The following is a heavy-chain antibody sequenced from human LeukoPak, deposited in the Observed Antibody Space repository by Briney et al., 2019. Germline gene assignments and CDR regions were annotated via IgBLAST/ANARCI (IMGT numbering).Heavy chain of an antibody. CDR3: ARRITMIVVVIKSWFDP. CDR2: INHSGST. D-gene: IGHD3-22*01. J-gene: IGHJ5*02. V-gene: IGHV4-34*01. Sequence: PSETLSLTCAVYGGSFSGYYWSWIRQPPGKGLEWIGEINHSGSTNYNPSLKSRVTISVDTSKNQFSLKLSSVTAADTAVYYCARRITMIVVVIKSWFDPWGQGTLVTVSS. CDR1: GGSFSGYY.